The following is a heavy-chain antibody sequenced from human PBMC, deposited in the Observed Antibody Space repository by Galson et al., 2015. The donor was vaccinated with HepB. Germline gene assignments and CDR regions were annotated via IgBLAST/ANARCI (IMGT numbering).Heavy chain of an antibody. Sequence: ETLSLTCTVSGGSISSYYWSWIRQPPGKGLEWIGYIYYSGSTNYNPSLKSRVTISVDTSKNQFSLKLSSVTAADTAVYYCARAPGIAAAGKMKYHYYYYMGVWGKGTTVTVSS. D-gene: IGHD6-13*01. CDR1: GGSISSYY. CDR3: ARAPGIAAAGKMKYHYYYYMGV. J-gene: IGHJ6*03. CDR2: IYYSGST. V-gene: IGHV4-59*01.